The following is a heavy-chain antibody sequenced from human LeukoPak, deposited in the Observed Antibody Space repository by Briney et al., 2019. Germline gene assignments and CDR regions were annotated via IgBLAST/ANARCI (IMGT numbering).Heavy chain of an antibody. D-gene: IGHD3-22*01. Sequence: SETLSLTCTVSGGSISGHYCSWIRQPPGKGLEYIGYFYYTGSTNYNPSLKSRVAISSDTSSTQVSLRLSSVTAADTAVYYCARLRSDDSSGSYPFDLWGRGTLVTVSS. CDR3: ARLRSDDSSGSYPFDL. J-gene: IGHJ2*01. CDR2: FYYTGST. CDR1: GGSISGHY. V-gene: IGHV4-59*11.